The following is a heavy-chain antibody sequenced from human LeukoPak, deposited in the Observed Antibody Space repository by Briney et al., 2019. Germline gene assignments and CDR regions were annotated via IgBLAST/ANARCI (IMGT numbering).Heavy chain of an antibody. D-gene: IGHD3-22*01. CDR1: GGSFSGYY. J-gene: IGHJ4*02. CDR2: INHSGST. Sequence: PSETLSLTCAVYGGSFSGYYWSWIRQPPGKGLEWIGEINHSGSTNYNPSLKSRVTISVDTSKNQFSLKLSSVTAADTAVYYCARGYYDSSGYYYRVQNYFDYWGQGTLVTVSS. CDR3: ARGYYDSSGYYYRVQNYFDY. V-gene: IGHV4-34*01.